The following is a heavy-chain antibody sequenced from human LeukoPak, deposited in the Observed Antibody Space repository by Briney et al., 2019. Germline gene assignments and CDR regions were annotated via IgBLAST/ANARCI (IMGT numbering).Heavy chain of an antibody. J-gene: IGHJ4*02. CDR1: GYTLTELS. Sequence: ASVKVSCKVSGYTLTELSMHWVRQAPGKGLEWKGGFDPEDGETIYAQKFQGRVTMTEDTSTDTAYMELSSLRSEDTAVYYCATWPTDYYDSTSPRFDYWGQGTLVTVSS. V-gene: IGHV1-24*01. CDR2: FDPEDGET. CDR3: ATWPTDYYDSTSPRFDY. D-gene: IGHD3-22*01.